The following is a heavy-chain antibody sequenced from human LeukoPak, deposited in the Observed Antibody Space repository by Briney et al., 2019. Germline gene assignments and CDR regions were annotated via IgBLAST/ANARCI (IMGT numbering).Heavy chain of an antibody. CDR1: GGSFSGYY. CDR2: INHSGST. J-gene: IGHJ5*02. CDR3: ARSHSGSYYSDWFDP. D-gene: IGHD1-26*01. V-gene: IGHV4-34*01. Sequence: SGTLSLTCAVYGGSFSGYYWSWIRQPPGKGLEWIGEINHSGSTNYNPSLKSRVTISVDTSKNQFSLKLSSVTAADTAVYYCARSHSGSYYSDWFDPWGQGTLVTVSS.